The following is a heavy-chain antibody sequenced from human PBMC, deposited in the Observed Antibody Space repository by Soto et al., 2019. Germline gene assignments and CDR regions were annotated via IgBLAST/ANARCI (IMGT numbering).Heavy chain of an antibody. J-gene: IGHJ4*02. CDR1: GGSISSGNYY. CDR3: ATMGTPATGLYYFDN. V-gene: IGHV4-30-4*01. Sequence: SETLSLTCTVSGGSISSGNYYWSWIRQPPGKGLEWIGFTSYSGSTSYNASLKSRVTISVDTSKSQFSLNLSFVTAADTAVYYCATMGTPATGLYYFDNWGQGTLVTSPQ. CDR2: TSYSGST. D-gene: IGHD1-7*01.